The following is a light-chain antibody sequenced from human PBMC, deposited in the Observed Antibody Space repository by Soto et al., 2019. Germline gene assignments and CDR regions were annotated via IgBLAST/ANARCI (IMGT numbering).Light chain of an antibody. V-gene: IGKV3-11*01. CDR2: DAS. CDR3: QQRYRWPPIT. J-gene: IGKJ5*01. CDR1: ESVFGY. Sequence: EVVLTQSPATLSLSPGERATLSCRASESVFGYLAWYQHKPGQAPRLLIYDASNRATGVPARFSGSGSGTDLTLTISSLEPEDFAVYYCQQRYRWPPITFGQGTRLEIK.